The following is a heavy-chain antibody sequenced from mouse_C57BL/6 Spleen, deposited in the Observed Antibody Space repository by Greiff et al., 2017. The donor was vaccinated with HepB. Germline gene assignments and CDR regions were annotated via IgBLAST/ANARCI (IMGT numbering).Heavy chain of an antibody. V-gene: IGHV1-81*01. D-gene: IGHD2-4*01. Sequence: QVQLQQSGAELARPGASVKLSCKASGYTFTSYGISWVKQRTGQGLEWIGEIYPRSGNTYYNEKFKGKATLTADKSSSTAYMELRSPTSEDSAVYFCARFGDYDFAYWGQGTLVTVSA. J-gene: IGHJ3*01. CDR2: IYPRSGNT. CDR3: ARFGDYDFAY. CDR1: GYTFTSYG.